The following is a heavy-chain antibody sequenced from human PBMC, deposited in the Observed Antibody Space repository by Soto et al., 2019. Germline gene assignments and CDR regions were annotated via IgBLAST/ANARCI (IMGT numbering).Heavy chain of an antibody. J-gene: IGHJ4*02. V-gene: IGHV3-15*07. D-gene: IGHD3-16*01. Sequence: GGSLRLSCAASGFTFSNAWMNWVRQAPGKGLEWVGRIKSKTDGGTRDYAAPVRGRFTISRDDSKNTLYLQMNSLKNEDTAVYYCTTENHVWGSYSTINFDYWGQGTLVTVSS. CDR2: IKSKTDGGTR. CDR1: GFTFSNAW. CDR3: TTENHVWGSYSTINFDY.